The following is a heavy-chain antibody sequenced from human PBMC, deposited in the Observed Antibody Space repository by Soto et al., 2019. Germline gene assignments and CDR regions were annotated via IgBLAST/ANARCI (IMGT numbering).Heavy chain of an antibody. J-gene: IGHJ5*02. Sequence: QGQLRESGPGLVKPSQTLSLTCSVSGASGPGGSYYWSWVRQPAGKGLEWVAYIPSRARPFYNPSLTSRGTISADTSKNHCPLQLPSVTAAGPAVYYCARDTYSGYDFGLWGQGTLVTVSS. CDR3: ARDTYSGYDFGL. CDR1: GASGPGGSYY. CDR2: IPSRARP. V-gene: IGHV4-30-4*01. D-gene: IGHD5-12*01.